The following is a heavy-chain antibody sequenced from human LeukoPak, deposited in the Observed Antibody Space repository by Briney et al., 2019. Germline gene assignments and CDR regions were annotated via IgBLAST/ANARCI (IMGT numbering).Heavy chain of an antibody. J-gene: IGHJ3*02. CDR1: GFTFSDYY. CDR3: ASGWDDYVWGSYRYDAFDI. CDR2: ISSSGSTI. V-gene: IGHV3-11*04. Sequence: GGSLRLSFAASGFTFSDYYMSWIRQAPGKGLEWVSYISSSGSTIYYADSVKGRFTISRDNAKNSLYLQMNSLRAEDTAVYYCASGWDDYVWGSYRYDAFDIWGQGTMVTVSS. D-gene: IGHD3-16*02.